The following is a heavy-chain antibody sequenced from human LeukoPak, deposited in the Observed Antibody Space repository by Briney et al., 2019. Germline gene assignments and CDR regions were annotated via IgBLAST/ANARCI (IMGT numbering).Heavy chain of an antibody. CDR3: ATETIGRHYDY. Sequence: GGSLRLSCAASGFTFSSYGMHWVRQAPGKGLEWVSSTGPTGTDRYYADSVRGRFTISRDNAKNSMYLQMDSLRDEDTAVYYCATETIGRHYDYWGQGTLLTVSS. D-gene: IGHD1-14*01. CDR1: GFTFSSYG. CDR2: TGPTGTDR. V-gene: IGHV3-21*01. J-gene: IGHJ4*02.